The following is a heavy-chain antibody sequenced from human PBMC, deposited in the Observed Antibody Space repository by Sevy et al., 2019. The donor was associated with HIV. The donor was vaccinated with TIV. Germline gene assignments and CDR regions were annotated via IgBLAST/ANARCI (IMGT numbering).Heavy chain of an antibody. Sequence: GGSLRLSCAASGFNFADYAMHWVRQAPGKGLEGVSGITWHSYNTGYADSVKGRFTTSRNNANKSLYLQMNSLRTEDTALYYCARSRASYYGMDVWGQGTTVTVSS. V-gene: IGHV3-9*01. CDR3: ARSRASYYGMDV. J-gene: IGHJ6*02. CDR2: ITWHSYNT. D-gene: IGHD6-6*01. CDR1: GFNFADYA.